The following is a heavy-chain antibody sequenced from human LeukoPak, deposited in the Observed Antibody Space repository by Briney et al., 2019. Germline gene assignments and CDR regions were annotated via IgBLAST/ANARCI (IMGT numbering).Heavy chain of an antibody. CDR2: ISAYNGNT. V-gene: IGHV1-18*01. CDR3: ARDLLQYSSCRDSLYFDY. Sequence: GASVKVSCKASDYSFTNYGISWVRQAPGQGLEGMGWISAYNGNTKYAQKLQGRVTLTTDTSTSTVYMELRSLRSDDTAVYYCARDLLQYSSCRDSLYFDYWGQGTLVTVSS. CDR1: DYSFTNYG. D-gene: IGHD6-19*01. J-gene: IGHJ4*02.